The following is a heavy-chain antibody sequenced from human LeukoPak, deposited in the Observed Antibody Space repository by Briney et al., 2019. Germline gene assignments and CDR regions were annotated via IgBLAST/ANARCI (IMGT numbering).Heavy chain of an antibody. CDR3: ARGTAGYHSSYFDY. Sequence: GGSLRLSCAASGFTFGSPWMHWVRQAPGKGLVWVSRINSDGSATAYADSVKGRFTISRDNAENTLYLQMNGLRAEDTAVYYCARGTAGYHSSYFDYWGQGTLVTVSS. CDR2: INSDGSAT. V-gene: IGHV3-74*01. J-gene: IGHJ4*02. CDR1: GFTFGSPW. D-gene: IGHD3-16*02.